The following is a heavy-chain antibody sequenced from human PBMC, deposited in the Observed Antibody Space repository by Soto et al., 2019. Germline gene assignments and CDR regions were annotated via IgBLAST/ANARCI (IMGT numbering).Heavy chain of an antibody. CDR1: GFTFSSYS. J-gene: IGHJ6*02. CDR2: ISSSSSYI. D-gene: IGHD2-2*01. Sequence: LSCAASGFTFSSYSMNWVRQAPGKGLEWVSSISSSSSYIYYADSVKGRFTISRDNAKNSLYLQMNSLRAEDTAVYYCARDLGGIVVVPAALYYYYGMDVWGQGTTVTVSS. CDR3: ARDLGGIVVVPAALYYYYGMDV. V-gene: IGHV3-21*01.